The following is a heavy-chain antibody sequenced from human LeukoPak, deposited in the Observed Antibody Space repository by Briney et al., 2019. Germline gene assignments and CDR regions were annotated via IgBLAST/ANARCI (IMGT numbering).Heavy chain of an antibody. Sequence: PGRSLRLSCAASGFTFDDYAMHWVRQAPGKGLEWVSGISWNSGSIGYADSVKGRFTISRDNAKNSLYLQMNSLRAEDTALYYCAKDRGQWLDFWGQGTLVTVSP. CDR3: AKDRGQWLDF. CDR1: GFTFDDYA. D-gene: IGHD6-19*01. CDR2: ISWNSGSI. V-gene: IGHV3-9*01. J-gene: IGHJ4*02.